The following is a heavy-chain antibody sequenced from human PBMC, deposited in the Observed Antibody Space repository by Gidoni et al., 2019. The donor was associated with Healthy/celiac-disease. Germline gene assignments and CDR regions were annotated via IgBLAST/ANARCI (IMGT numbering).Heavy chain of an antibody. D-gene: IGHD2-2*02. CDR3: TTDDVVVPAAILDYYYGMDV. V-gene: IGHV3-15*07. J-gene: IGHJ6*02. CDR2: IKSKTDGGTT. CDR1: GFTFSNAW. Sequence: EVQLVESGGGLVKPGGSLRLSCAASGFTFSNAWMNWVRQAPGKGLEWVGRIKSKTDGGTTDYAAPVKGRFTISRDDSKNTLYLQMNSLKTEDTAVYYCTTDDVVVPAAILDYYYGMDVWGQGTTVTVSS.